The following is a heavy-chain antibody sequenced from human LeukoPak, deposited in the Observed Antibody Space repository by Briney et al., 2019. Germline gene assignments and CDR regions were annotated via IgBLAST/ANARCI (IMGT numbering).Heavy chain of an antibody. CDR1: GGSISNYY. D-gene: IGHD3-22*01. Sequence: PSETLSLTCTVSGGSISNYYWTWLRQPPGKGLKWIGYIFHSGSTKYNPSLQSRVTISVDTSKNRFSLKLSSVTAADTAVYYCARHSPTYYDLDYWGQGTLVTVSS. CDR3: ARHSPTYYDLDY. V-gene: IGHV4-59*08. J-gene: IGHJ4*02. CDR2: IFHSGST.